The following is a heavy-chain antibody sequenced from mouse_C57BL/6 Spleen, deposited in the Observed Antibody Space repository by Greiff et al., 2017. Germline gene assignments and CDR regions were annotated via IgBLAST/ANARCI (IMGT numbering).Heavy chain of an antibody. Sequence: EVQLVESGGGLVQPKGSLKLPCAASGFSFHTYAMNWVRQAPGKGLEWVARIRSKSNNYETYYADSVKDRFTISRDDSESMLYLQMNNLKTEDTAMYYCVGYYGITLYAMHYWCQGTSVTVSS. V-gene: IGHV10-1*01. D-gene: IGHD1-1*01. CDR3: VGYYGITLYAMHY. J-gene: IGHJ4*01. CDR2: IRSKSNNYET. CDR1: GFSFHTYA.